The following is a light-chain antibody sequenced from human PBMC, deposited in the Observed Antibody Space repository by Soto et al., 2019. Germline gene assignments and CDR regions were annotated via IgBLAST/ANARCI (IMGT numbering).Light chain of an antibody. CDR2: DAS. CDR1: QSVSSH. Sequence: EIVMTQSPDTLFVSLGEGATLSFRASQSVSSHLAWYQHKPGQAPRLLIYDASNRATGIPARFSGSGSGTEFTLTISSLQPQDFTVYSCLQYHNLWAFGQGTKVDI. V-gene: IGKV3D-15*01. J-gene: IGKJ1*01. CDR3: LQYHNLWA.